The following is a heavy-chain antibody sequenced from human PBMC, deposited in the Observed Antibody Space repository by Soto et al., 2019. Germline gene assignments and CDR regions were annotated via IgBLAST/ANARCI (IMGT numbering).Heavy chain of an antibody. J-gene: IGHJ3*02. CDR3: AIEKVGATSVHVFDI. Sequence: GGSRRLACAACGFAFSSCAMGWVRQAPGKGLEWVSDIIDSGASTYYADSVKGRFTISRDNSKSTLYLQMNSLRAEDTALYYCAIEKVGATSVHVFDIWGQGTILTVSS. D-gene: IGHD1-26*01. V-gene: IGHV3-23*01. CDR2: IIDSGAST. CDR1: GFAFSSCA.